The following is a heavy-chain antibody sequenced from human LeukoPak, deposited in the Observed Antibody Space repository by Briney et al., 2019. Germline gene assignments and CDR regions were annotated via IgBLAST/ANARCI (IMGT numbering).Heavy chain of an antibody. J-gene: IGHJ4*02. CDR2: IYYSGST. D-gene: IGHD3-10*01. Sequence: PSETLSLTCTVSGGSISSYYWSWIRQPPGKGLEWIGYIYYSGSTNYNPSLKSRVTISVDTSKNQFSLKLSSVTAADTAVYYCARDRRGELFYPYNFDYWGQGTLVSVPS. V-gene: IGHV4-59*01. CDR3: ARDRRGELFYPYNFDY. CDR1: GGSISSYY.